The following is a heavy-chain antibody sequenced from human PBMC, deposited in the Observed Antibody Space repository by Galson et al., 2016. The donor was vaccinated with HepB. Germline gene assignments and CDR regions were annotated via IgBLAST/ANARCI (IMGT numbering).Heavy chain of an antibody. J-gene: IGHJ4*02. CDR3: AHRPSYSSGLTPLFDY. Sequence: PALVKPTQTLTLTCTFSGSPLGTSGVGVGWIRQPPGKTLEWLALIYWNDDKRYSPSLKSTLTNTKNTNKNQVVLTVTNMDPVDTATYYCAHRPSYSSGLTPLFDYWGQGTLVTVSS. V-gene: IGHV2-5*01. CDR2: IYWNDDK. CDR1: GSPLGTSGVG. D-gene: IGHD6-19*01.